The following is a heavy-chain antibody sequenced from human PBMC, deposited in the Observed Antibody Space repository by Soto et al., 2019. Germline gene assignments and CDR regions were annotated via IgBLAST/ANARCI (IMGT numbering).Heavy chain of an antibody. CDR1: GGTFSSYV. CDR2: IIPMFEKT. CDR3: SYSSSPFGFDF. J-gene: IGHJ4*02. Sequence: QVQLVQSGAEVKKPGSSVKVSCKASGGTFSSYVISWVRQAPGQGLEWMGGIIPMFEKTTYAQRFQGRVTITADESTTTAYMELNSLISEETAFYFCSYSSSPFGFDFWGQGTLVTVSS. V-gene: IGHV1-69*01. D-gene: IGHD6-13*01.